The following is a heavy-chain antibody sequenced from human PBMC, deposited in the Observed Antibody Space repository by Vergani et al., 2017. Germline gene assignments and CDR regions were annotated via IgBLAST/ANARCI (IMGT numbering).Heavy chain of an antibody. CDR1: GFTFNHYA. CDR3: AKANPRNSGYDYLYDYHAMDV. D-gene: IGHD5-12*01. Sequence: EVQLLESGGDLVQPGGSLRLSCAASGFTFNHYAMNWVRQAPGKGLELVSGISGSGGSTYYAGSVKGRFTISRDSSKNTLYLQMNSLSAGDTAVYYCAKANPRNSGYDYLYDYHAMDVWGQGTTVTVSS. CDR2: ISGSGGST. V-gene: IGHV3-23*01. J-gene: IGHJ6*02.